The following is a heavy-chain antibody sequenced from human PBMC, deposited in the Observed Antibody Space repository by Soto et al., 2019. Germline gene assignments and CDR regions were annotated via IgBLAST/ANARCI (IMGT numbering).Heavy chain of an antibody. CDR1: GFTFSSYG. J-gene: IGHJ4*02. CDR3: AKDTAAAGGL. D-gene: IGHD6-13*01. Sequence: QVQLVESGGGLVQPGRSLRLSCAASGFTFSSYGMHWVRQAPGKGLEWVAVISYDGSNKYYADSVKGRFTISRDNSKNTLYLQMNSLRAEDTAVYYCAKDTAAAGGLWGQGTLVTVSS. CDR2: ISYDGSNK. V-gene: IGHV3-30*18.